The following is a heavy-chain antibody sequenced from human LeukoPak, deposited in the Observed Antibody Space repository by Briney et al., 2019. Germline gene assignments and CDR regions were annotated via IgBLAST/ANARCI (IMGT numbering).Heavy chain of an antibody. J-gene: IGHJ4*02. CDR2: VSYDGSNK. V-gene: IGHV3-30-3*01. Sequence: GGSLRLSCAASGFTFSSYAMHWVRQAPGKGLEWVAVVSYDGSNKYYTDSVKGRFTISRDSSKNTLYLQMNSLKPEDTAMYYCARERGEGRTRNFDYWGQGTLVTVSS. CDR3: ARERGEGRTRNFDY. CDR1: GFTFSSYA. D-gene: IGHD3-16*01.